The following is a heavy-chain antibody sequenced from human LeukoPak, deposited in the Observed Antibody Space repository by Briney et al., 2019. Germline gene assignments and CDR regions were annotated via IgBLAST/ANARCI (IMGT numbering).Heavy chain of an antibody. V-gene: IGHV3-9*01. CDR2: ISWNSGSI. Sequence: GRSLRLSCAASGFTFDDYAMHWVRQAPGKGLEWVSGISWNSGSIGYADSVKGRFTISRDNAKNSLYLQMNSLRAEDTALYYCAKLRSSGYTHFDYWGQGTLVTVSS. D-gene: IGHD3-3*01. CDR3: AKLRSSGYTHFDY. J-gene: IGHJ4*02. CDR1: GFTFDDYA.